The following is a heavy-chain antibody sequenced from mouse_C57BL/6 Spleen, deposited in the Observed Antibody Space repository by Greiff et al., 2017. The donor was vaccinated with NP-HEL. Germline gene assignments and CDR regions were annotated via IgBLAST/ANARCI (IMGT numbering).Heavy chain of an antibody. J-gene: IGHJ3*01. CDR3: ARRGSNYDLAY. Sequence: EVQLQQSGPELVKPGASVKISCKASGYTFTDYYMNWVKQSHGKSLEWIGDINPNNGGTSYNQKFKGKATLTVDKSSSTAYMELRSLTSEDSAVYYCARRGSNYDLAYWGQGTLVTVSA. CDR1: GYTFTDYY. CDR2: INPNNGGT. V-gene: IGHV1-26*01. D-gene: IGHD2-5*01.